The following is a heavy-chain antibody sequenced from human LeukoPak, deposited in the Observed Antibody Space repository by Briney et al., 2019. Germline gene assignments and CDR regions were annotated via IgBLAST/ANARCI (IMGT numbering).Heavy chain of an antibody. Sequence: PGGSLRLSCAASGFAFSRYWMAWVRRAPGKGLEWVANIRKDGSVINYLDSVKGRFTISRDNAKNSLYLQMNSLRAEDTAVYYCARDAGYYGSGSYVGGYWGQGTLVTVSS. CDR1: GFAFSRYW. D-gene: IGHD3-10*01. J-gene: IGHJ4*02. CDR3: ARDAGYYGSGSYVGGY. CDR2: IRKDGSVI. V-gene: IGHV3-7*01.